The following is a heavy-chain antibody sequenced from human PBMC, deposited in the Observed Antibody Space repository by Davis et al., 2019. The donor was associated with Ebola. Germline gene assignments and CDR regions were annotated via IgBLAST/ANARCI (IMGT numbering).Heavy chain of an antibody. CDR3: ARGLHGYDRYTALAY. V-gene: IGHV4-34*01. Sequence: MPSETLSLTCAVYGGSFSGNYWRWIRQPPGKGLEWIGQINHSGSTNYNPSLKSRVTISVDTSKNQFSLKLSSVTAADTAVYYCARGLHGYDRYTALAYWGQGTLVTVSS. CDR2: INHSGST. D-gene: IGHD5-12*01. CDR1: GGSFSGNY. J-gene: IGHJ4*02.